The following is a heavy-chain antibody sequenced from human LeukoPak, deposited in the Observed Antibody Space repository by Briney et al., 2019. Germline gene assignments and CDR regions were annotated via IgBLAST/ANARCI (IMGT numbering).Heavy chain of an antibody. CDR3: ARERFVVVVAATLADYYNGMDV. Sequence: SVKVSCKASGGTFSSYAISWVRQAPGQWLELMGGIIPIFGTANYAQKFQGRVTITADESTSTAYMELSSLRSEDTAVYYCARERFVVVVAATLADYYNGMDVWGQGTTVTVSS. J-gene: IGHJ6*02. CDR1: GGTFSSYA. D-gene: IGHD2-15*01. V-gene: IGHV1-69*13. CDR2: IIPIFGTA.